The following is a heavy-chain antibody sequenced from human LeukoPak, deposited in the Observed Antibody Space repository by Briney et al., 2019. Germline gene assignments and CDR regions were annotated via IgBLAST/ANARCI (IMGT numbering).Heavy chain of an antibody. CDR1: GYTFTSYG. D-gene: IGHD3-9*01. CDR2: ISDFNGYT. CDR3: VRDRRVGSGLSYYYYGMDV. J-gene: IGHJ6*04. Sequence: ASVKVSCKASGYTFTSYGSSWVRQAPGPGLEWVEWISDFNGYTNYIQKLQSRVTMTTDTSPSTAYMERRSLGYDDTAVYYCVRDRRVGSGLSYYYYGMDVGGEGTTVTVSS. V-gene: IGHV1-18*01.